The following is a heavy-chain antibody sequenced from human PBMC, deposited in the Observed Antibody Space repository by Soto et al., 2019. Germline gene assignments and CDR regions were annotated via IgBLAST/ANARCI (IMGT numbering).Heavy chain of an antibody. D-gene: IGHD3-10*01. CDR2: VDPIGGGT. V-gene: IGHV1-46*03. CDR1: GYTFTSYY. Sequence: QVQLVQSGAEVRKPGASVNVSCKASGYTFTSYYIHWVRQAPGQGLEWMGIVDPIGGGTTYAQRFQGRVTMTRDTSTSTAYIHPSSLRSEDTAVYYCARGGSFSERECDYWGQVTLVTVSS. J-gene: IGHJ4*02. CDR3: ARGGSFSERECDY.